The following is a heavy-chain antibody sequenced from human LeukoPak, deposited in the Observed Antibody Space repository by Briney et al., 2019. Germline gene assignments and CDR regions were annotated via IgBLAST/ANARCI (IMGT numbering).Heavy chain of an antibody. V-gene: IGHV3-74*01. J-gene: IGHJ4*02. Sequence: PGGSLRLSCVASGFIFNKNWMHWVRQAPGKGLVWVSRIQGDGSNTNYADSVKGRFSISRDNVKNTLYLQMNSLRAEDTAVYYCAKDRSQWLVWDKYYFDYWGQGTLVTVSS. CDR1: GFIFNKNW. CDR3: AKDRSQWLVWDKYYFDY. CDR2: IQGDGSNT. D-gene: IGHD6-19*01.